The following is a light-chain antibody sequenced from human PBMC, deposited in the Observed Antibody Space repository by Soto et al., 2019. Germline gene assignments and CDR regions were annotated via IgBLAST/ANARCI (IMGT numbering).Light chain of an antibody. CDR1: QGISNY. J-gene: IGKJ5*01. Sequence: DIQMTQSPSSLSESVGDRVTITCRASQGISNYLAWYQHKPGKVPKLLIYAASTLQSGVPSRFSGSGSGTDFTLTISSLQPEHVATYYCQKYNSAPSITFGQGTRLEIK. V-gene: IGKV1-27*01. CDR2: AAS. CDR3: QKYNSAPSIT.